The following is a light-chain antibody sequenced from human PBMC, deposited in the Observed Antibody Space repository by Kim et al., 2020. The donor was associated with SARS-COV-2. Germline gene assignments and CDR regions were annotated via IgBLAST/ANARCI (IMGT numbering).Light chain of an antibody. V-gene: IGLV10-54*01. CDR1: SNNVGNQG. CDR3: SAWDSSLSAVV. Sequence: QAGLTQPPSVSKGLRQTATLTCTGNSNNVGNQGAAWLQQHQGHPPKLLSYRNNNRPSGISERLSASRSGNTASLTITGLQPEDEADYYCSAWDSSLSAVVSVGGTQLTVL. CDR2: RNN. J-gene: IGLJ2*01.